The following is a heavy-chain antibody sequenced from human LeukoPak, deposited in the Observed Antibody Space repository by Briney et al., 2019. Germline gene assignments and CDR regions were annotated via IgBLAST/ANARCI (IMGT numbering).Heavy chain of an antibody. Sequence: PSETLSLTCAVYGGSFSGYYWSWIRKPPGKGLEWIGAINLSGSTNYNPSLNSRVTISVDTSTNQFSLKLSSVTSADTAVYYCARGRSYFDYWGQGTLVTVSS. CDR1: GGSFSGYY. V-gene: IGHV4-34*01. J-gene: IGHJ4*02. CDR2: INLSGST. CDR3: ARGRSYFDY.